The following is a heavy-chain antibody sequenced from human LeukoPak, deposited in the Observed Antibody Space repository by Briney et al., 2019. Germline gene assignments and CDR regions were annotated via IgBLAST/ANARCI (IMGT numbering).Heavy chain of an antibody. J-gene: IGHJ4*02. D-gene: IGHD1-26*01. CDR3: AREVGATTHMYY. Sequence: SVTVSFKASGGTFSSYAISWVRQAPGQGLEWMGRIIPILGIANYAQKFQGRVTITADKSTSTAYMDLSSLRSEDTAVYYCAREVGATTHMYYWGQGTLVTVSS. CDR2: IIPILGIA. V-gene: IGHV1-69*04. CDR1: GGTFSSYA.